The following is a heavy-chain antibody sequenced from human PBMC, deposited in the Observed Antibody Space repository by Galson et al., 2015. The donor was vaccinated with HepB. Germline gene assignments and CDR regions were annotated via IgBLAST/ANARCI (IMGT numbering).Heavy chain of an antibody. CDR3: ASPAQRYCSSTSCYSGYFDY. J-gene: IGHJ4*02. Sequence: SVKVSCKASGGTFSSYAISWVRQAPGQGLEWMGRIIPILGIANYAQKFQGRVTITADKSTSTAYMELSSLRSEDTAVYYCASPAQRYCSSTSCYSGYFDYWGQGTLVTVSS. CDR2: IIPILGIA. V-gene: IGHV1-69*04. D-gene: IGHD2-2*01. CDR1: GGTFSSYA.